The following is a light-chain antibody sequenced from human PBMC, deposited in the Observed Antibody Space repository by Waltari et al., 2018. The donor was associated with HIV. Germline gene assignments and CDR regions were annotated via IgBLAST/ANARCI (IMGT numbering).Light chain of an antibody. V-gene: IGLV3-25*03. J-gene: IGLJ3*02. CDR3: QSTDHDGTWV. CDR2: KDI. Sequence: SYKLTQTPSVSVSPEQTARNHCSRCALPKHFSSWYRQKPGQPPVLLTYKDIERPSGIPERISGSRSGTGVTLTISGVQAEDEADYYCQSTDHDGTWVFGGGTKLTVL. CDR1: ALPKHF.